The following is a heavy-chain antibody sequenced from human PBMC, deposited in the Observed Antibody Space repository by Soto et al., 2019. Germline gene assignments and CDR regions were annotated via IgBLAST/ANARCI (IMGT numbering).Heavy chain of an antibody. J-gene: IGHJ6*02. V-gene: IGHV3-53*01. CDR3: ARHRDYYDSSGYYWYGMDV. D-gene: IGHD3-22*01. Sequence: PGGSLRLSCAASGFTVSSNYMSWVRQAPGKGLEWVSVIYSGGSTYYADSVKGRFTISRDNSKNTLYLQMNSLRAEDTAVYYCARHRDYYDSSGYYWYGMDVWGQGTTVTVSS. CDR1: GFTVSSNY. CDR2: IYSGGST.